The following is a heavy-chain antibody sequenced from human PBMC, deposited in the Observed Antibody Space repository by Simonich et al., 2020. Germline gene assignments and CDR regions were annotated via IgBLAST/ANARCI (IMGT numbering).Heavy chain of an antibody. CDR2: IRRKANSYAP. CDR1: GFTFSGSA. J-gene: IGHJ4*02. V-gene: IGHV3-73*02. CDR3: TRFDYYGSGSYYFDY. D-gene: IGHD3-10*01. Sequence: EVQLVESGGGLVQPGGSLKLSCAASGFTFSGSAMHWVRQTSGKGLEWVVRIRRKANSYAPAYAASVKGRFTISRDDSKNTAYLQMNSLKTEDTAVYYCTRFDYYGSGSYYFDYWGQGTLVTVSS.